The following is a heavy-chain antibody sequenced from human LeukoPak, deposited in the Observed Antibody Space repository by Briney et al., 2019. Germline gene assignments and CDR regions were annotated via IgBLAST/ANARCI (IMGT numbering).Heavy chain of an antibody. CDR3: ARVPYGGYYYYGMDV. CDR1: GFTFSSYS. CDR2: ISSSSSTV. J-gene: IGHJ6*02. V-gene: IGHV3-48*02. D-gene: IGHD4/OR15-4a*01. Sequence: GGSLRLSCAASGFTFSSYSMNWVRQAPGKGLEWVSYISSSSSTVYYADSVRGRFTISRDNAKNSLYLQMNSLRDEDTAVYYCARVPYGGYYYYGMDVWGQGTTVTVSS.